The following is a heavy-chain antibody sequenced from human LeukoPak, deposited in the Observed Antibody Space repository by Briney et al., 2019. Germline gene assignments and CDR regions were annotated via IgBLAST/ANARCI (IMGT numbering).Heavy chain of an antibody. CDR2: IYYSGST. CDR1: GGSISSYY. CDR3: ARELVSPDYGSGAS. D-gene: IGHD3-10*01. V-gene: IGHV4-59*12. J-gene: IGHJ5*02. Sequence: SETLSLTCTVSGGSISSYYWSWIRQPPGKGLEWIGYIYYSGSTNYNPSLKSRVTISVDTSKNQFSLKLSSVTAADTAVYYCARELVSPDYGSGASWGQGTLVTVSS.